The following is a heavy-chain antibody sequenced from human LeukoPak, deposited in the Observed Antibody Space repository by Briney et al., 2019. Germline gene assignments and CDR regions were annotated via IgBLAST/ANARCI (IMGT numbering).Heavy chain of an antibody. CDR3: ASSSPNWFDP. CDR1: GFTFSRYS. J-gene: IGHJ5*02. D-gene: IGHD2-2*01. CDR2: ISSSSSYI. V-gene: IGHV3-21*01. Sequence: PGGSLRLSCAASGFTFSRYSMNWVRQVPGKGLEWVSSISSSSSYIYYADSVKGRFTISRDNAKNSLYLQMNSLRAEDTAVYYCASSSPNWFDPWGQGTLVTVSS.